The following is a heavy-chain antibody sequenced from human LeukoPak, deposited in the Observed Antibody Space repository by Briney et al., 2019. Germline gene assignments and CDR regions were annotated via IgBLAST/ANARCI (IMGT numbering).Heavy chain of an antibody. D-gene: IGHD6-13*01. CDR1: GYTFTSYG. J-gene: IGHJ4*02. V-gene: IGHV1-69*06. Sequence: GASVKVSCKASGYTFTSYGISWVRQAPGQGLEWMGWIIPIFGTANYAQKFQGRVTITADKSTSTAYMELSSLRSEDTAVYYCASVFASSSWEYYFDYWGQGTLVTVSS. CDR2: IIPIFGTA. CDR3: ASVFASSSWEYYFDY.